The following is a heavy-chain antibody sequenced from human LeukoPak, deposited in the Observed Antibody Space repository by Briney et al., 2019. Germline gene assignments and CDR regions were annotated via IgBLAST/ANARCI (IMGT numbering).Heavy chain of an antibody. Sequence: ASVKVSCKASGYTFTSYWIAWVRQMPGKGLEWMGIIYPDDSDTRYSPSFQGQVTISADKSISTAYLQWSSLKASDTAMYYCARHATPYSSTWYAFDYWGQGTLVTVSS. CDR3: ARHATPYSSTWYAFDY. J-gene: IGHJ4*02. CDR1: GYTFTSYW. V-gene: IGHV5-51*01. CDR2: IYPDDSDT. D-gene: IGHD6-13*01.